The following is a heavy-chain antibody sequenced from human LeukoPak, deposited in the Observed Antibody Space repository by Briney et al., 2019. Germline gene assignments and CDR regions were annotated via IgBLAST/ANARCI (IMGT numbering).Heavy chain of an antibody. CDR3: ARGPDTAMVSLDY. J-gene: IGHJ4*02. CDR1: GYSFTSYW. D-gene: IGHD5-18*01. V-gene: IGHV5-51*01. CDR2: IYPGDSDT. Sequence: GESLKISCKGSGYSFTSYWIGWVRQMPGKGLEWMGIIYPGDSDTRYSPSFQGQVTISADKSISTAYLQRSSLKASDTAMYYCARGPDTAMVSLDYWGQGTLVTVSS.